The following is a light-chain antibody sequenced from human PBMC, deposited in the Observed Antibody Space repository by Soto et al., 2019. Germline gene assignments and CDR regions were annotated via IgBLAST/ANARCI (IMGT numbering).Light chain of an antibody. V-gene: IGLV1-40*01. CDR1: SSNIGAGSD. CDR2: SNN. J-gene: IGLJ3*02. Sequence: QSVLTQPPSLSGAPGQRVTISCTGSSSNIGAGSDVHWYQQVPGTAPKLLIYSNNQRPSGVPDRFSGSKSGTSASLAISGLQSEDEADYYCAAWDDSLNALWVFGGGTKLTVL. CDR3: AAWDDSLNALWV.